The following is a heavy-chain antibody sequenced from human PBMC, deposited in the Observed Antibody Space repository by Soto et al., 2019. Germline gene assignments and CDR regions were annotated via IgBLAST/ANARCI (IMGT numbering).Heavy chain of an antibody. D-gene: IGHD3-3*01. CDR2: ISSSGLYI. CDR1: EFTFSNYS. V-gene: IGHV3-21*01. CDR3: ARDWLDYDFWSGYDY. J-gene: IGHJ4*02. Sequence: EVQLVESGGGLVKPGGSLRLSCVGSEFTFSNYSMNWVRQAPGKGLEWVSSISSSGLYIYYADSVKSRFTTSRDNARNSLDLQMNSLRAEDTAVYYCARDWLDYDFWSGYDYWGLGTLVSVSP.